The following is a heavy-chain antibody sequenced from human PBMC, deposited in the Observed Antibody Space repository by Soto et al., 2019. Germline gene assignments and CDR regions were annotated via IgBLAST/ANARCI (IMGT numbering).Heavy chain of an antibody. Sequence: GGSLRLSCAASGFTVSSNYMSWVRQAPGKGLEWVSVIYSGGSTYYADSVKGRFTITRDNSKNTLYLQMNSLRAEDTAVYYCASRITMVRGVISNYYYYGMDVWGQGTTVTVSS. CDR2: IYSGGST. CDR1: GFTVSSNY. D-gene: IGHD3-10*01. CDR3: ASRITMVRGVISNYYYYGMDV. V-gene: IGHV3-66*01. J-gene: IGHJ6*02.